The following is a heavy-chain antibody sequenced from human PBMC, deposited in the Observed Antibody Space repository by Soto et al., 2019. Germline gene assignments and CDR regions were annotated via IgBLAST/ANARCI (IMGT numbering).Heavy chain of an antibody. Sequence: EVQLVESGGGLVQPGGSLRLSCAASGFIFSAYPMHWVRQAPGKGLEYVSAIRTNGGSTYYANSVKGRFTISRDNSKNTLYLQMGSLRAEDMAIYYCARGDDYVPFDYWAREPWSPSPQ. V-gene: IGHV3-64*01. CDR2: IRTNGGST. D-gene: IGHD4-17*01. CDR3: ARGDDYVPFDY. CDR1: GFIFSAYP. J-gene: IGHJ4*02.